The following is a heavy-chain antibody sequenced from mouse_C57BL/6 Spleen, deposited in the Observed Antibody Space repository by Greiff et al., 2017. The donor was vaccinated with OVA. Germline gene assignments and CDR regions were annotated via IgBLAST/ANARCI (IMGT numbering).Heavy chain of an antibody. J-gene: IGHJ1*03. Sequence: DVKLVESGPGLVKPSQSLSLTCSVTGYSITSGYYWNWIRQFPGNKLEWMGYISYDGSNNYNPSLKNRISITRDTSKNQFFLKLNSVTTEDTATYYCARDGYGGAYFDVWGTGTTVTVSS. CDR1: GYSITSGYY. V-gene: IGHV3-6*01. CDR2: ISYDGSN. CDR3: ARDGYGGAYFDV. D-gene: IGHD2-2*01.